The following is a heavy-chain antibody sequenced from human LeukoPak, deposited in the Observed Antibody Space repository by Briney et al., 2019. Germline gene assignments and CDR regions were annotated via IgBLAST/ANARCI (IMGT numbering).Heavy chain of an antibody. CDR3: ATEPLYYYYMDV. D-gene: IGHD1-14*01. V-gene: IGHV3-48*01. Sequence: PGGSLRLSCAASGFSISNYNMNWVRQAPGKGLEWLSSISSSSSTIFYADSVKGRLNISRDNAKNSLFLQMNSLRAEDTAVYYCATEPLYYYYMDVWGKGTTVTVSS. J-gene: IGHJ6*03. CDR1: GFSISNYN. CDR2: ISSSSSTI.